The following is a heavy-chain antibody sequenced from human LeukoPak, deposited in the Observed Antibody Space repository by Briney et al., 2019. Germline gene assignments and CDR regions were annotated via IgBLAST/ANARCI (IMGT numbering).Heavy chain of an antibody. J-gene: IGHJ5*02. Sequence: GGSLRLSCAASGFTFSSYGTHWVRQAPGKGLEWVAVISYDGSNKYYADSVKGRFTISRDNSKNTLYLQMNSLRAEDTAVYYCAKWVIAVAGHNWFDPWGQGTLVTVSS. V-gene: IGHV3-30*18. CDR3: AKWVIAVAGHNWFDP. D-gene: IGHD6-19*01. CDR2: ISYDGSNK. CDR1: GFTFSSYG.